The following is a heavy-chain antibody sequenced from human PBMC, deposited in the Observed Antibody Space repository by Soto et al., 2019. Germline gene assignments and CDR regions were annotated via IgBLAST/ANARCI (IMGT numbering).Heavy chain of an antibody. CDR2: ISDDGGRT. J-gene: IGHJ5*02. Sequence: EVQLLESGGGLVQPGGSLRLSCAASGFTFSSYAMTWVRQAPGKGLEWVSGISDDGGRTYYADSVKGRFTISRDNSKNTLFLQMTSLRADDMAFYFFAKVVHATIPLATASWGQGTLVSVSS. CDR1: GFTFSSYA. D-gene: IGHD2-2*02. CDR3: AKVVHATIPLATAS. V-gene: IGHV3-23*01.